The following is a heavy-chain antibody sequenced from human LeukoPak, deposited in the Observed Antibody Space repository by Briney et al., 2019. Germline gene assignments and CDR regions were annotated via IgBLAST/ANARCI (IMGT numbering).Heavy chain of an antibody. V-gene: IGHV3-74*01. CDR2: IKSDGKT. D-gene: IGHD3-22*01. Sequence: PGRSLRLSCAASGITFSSYWMDWVRQPPGNGLVWVSRIKSDGKTNYADSVKGRFTIPRDNAKNRVSLKMNSVRAEDTGVYYCARAPSEIGGYYPEYFRHWGQGTLVTVSS. CDR1: GITFSSYW. CDR3: ARAPSEIGGYYPEYFRH. J-gene: IGHJ1*01.